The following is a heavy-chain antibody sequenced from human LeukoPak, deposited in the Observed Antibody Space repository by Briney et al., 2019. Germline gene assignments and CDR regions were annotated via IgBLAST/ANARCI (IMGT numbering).Heavy chain of an antibody. V-gene: IGHV3-30*18. CDR2: ISYDGSNK. D-gene: IGHD4-17*01. J-gene: IGHJ6*02. CDR1: GFTFSSYG. CDR3: ANIYYGDYAPGSNYYYYGMDV. Sequence: PGGSLRLSCAASGFTFSSYGMHWVRQAPGKGLEWVAVISYDGSNKYYADSVKGRFTISRDNSKNTLYLQMNSLRAEDTAVYYCANIYYGDYAPGSNYYYYGMDVWGQGTTVTVSS.